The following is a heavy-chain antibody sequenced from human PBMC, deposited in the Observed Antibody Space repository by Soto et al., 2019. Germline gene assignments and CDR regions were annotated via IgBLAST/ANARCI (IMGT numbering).Heavy chain of an antibody. CDR3: ARDRDKGIAAAYNWFDP. J-gene: IGHJ5*02. D-gene: IGHD6-13*01. CDR2: IIPIFGTA. Sequence: QVQLVQSGAEVKKPGSSVKVSCKASGGTFSSYAISWVRQAPGQGLEWMGGIIPIFGTANYAQKFQCRVTITADESTSTAYMELSSLRSEDTAVYYCARDRDKGIAAAYNWFDPWGQGTLVTVSS. V-gene: IGHV1-69*12. CDR1: GGTFSSYA.